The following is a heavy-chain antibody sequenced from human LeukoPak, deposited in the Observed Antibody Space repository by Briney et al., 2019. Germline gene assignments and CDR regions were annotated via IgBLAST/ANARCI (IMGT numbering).Heavy chain of an antibody. V-gene: IGHV4-61*05. D-gene: IGHD5-24*01. CDR2: IYYSGST. J-gene: IGHJ4*02. Sequence: SETLSLTCTVSGVSISSSSYYWSWIRQPPGKGWEWIGYIYYSGSTKYNPSLKSRVTISVDTSKNQFSLKLSSVTAADTAVYYCARGARAGYNLEPFDYWGQGTLVTVSS. CDR3: ARGARAGYNLEPFDY. CDR1: GVSISSSSYY.